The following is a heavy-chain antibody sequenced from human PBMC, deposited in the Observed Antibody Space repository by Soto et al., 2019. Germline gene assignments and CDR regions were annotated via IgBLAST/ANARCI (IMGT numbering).Heavy chain of an antibody. CDR2: ISGSGGST. CDR1: GFTFSSYA. D-gene: IGHD4-17*01. V-gene: IGHV3-23*01. Sequence: GGSLRLSCAASGFTFSSYAMSWVRQAPGKGLEWVSAISGSGGSTYYADSVKGRFTISRDNSKNTLYLQMNSLSAEDTAVYYCAKEPRSYGDYDVRLFHWGQGTLVTVSS. J-gene: IGHJ4*02. CDR3: AKEPRSYGDYDVRLFH.